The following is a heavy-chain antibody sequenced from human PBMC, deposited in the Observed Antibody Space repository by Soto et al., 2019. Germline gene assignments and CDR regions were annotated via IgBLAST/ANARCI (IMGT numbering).Heavy chain of an antibody. J-gene: IGHJ6*02. Sequence: QVQLVQSGAEVKKPGASVKVSCKASGYTFTSYGISWVRQAPGQGLEWMGWISAYNGNTNYAQKLQGRVTMTTDTSTSTAYMELRSLRSDDTAVYYCARVKYSPPYYYDSGMDVWGQGTRVTVSS. V-gene: IGHV1-18*01. CDR3: ARVKYSPPYYYDSGMDV. CDR1: GYTFTSYG. CDR2: ISAYNGNT. D-gene: IGHD5-18*01.